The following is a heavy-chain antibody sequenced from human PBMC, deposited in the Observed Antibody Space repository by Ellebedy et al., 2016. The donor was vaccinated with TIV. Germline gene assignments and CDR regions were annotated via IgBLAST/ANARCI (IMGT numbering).Heavy chain of an antibody. CDR1: GYTLTELS. V-gene: IGHV1-24*01. Sequence: AASVKVSCKVSGYTLTELSMHWVRQAPGKGLEWMGGFDPEDGETIYAQKFQGRVTMTEDTSTDTAYMELSSLRSEDTAVYYCARWGGYSGTFQGPFDFWGQGTLVTVSS. CDR2: FDPEDGET. J-gene: IGHJ4*02. CDR3: ARWGGYSGTFQGPFDF. D-gene: IGHD5-12*01.